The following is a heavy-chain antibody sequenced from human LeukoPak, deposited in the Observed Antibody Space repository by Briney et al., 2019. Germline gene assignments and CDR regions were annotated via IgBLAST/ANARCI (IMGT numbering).Heavy chain of an antibody. V-gene: IGHV1-69*13. D-gene: IGHD5-18*01. Sequence: ASVKVSCKASGYTFTGYYMHWVRQAPGQGLEWMGGIIPIFGTANYAQKFQGRVTITADESTSTAYMELSSLRSEDTAVYYCARADTAMAEIDYWGQGTLVTVSS. J-gene: IGHJ4*02. CDR3: ARADTAMAEIDY. CDR2: IIPIFGTA. CDR1: GYTFTGYY.